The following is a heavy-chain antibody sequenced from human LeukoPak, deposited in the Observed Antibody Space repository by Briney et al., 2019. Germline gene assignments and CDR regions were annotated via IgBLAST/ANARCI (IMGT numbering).Heavy chain of an antibody. Sequence: GGSLRLSCAASGFTFSSYGMHWVRQAPGKGLEWVGRIKSKTDGGTTDYAAPVKGRFTISRDDSKNTLYLQMNSLKTEDTAVYYCTTPRGTMVRGAFDYWGQGTLVTVSS. D-gene: IGHD3-10*01. CDR2: IKSKTDGGTT. J-gene: IGHJ4*02. CDR1: GFTFSSYG. CDR3: TTPRGTMVRGAFDY. V-gene: IGHV3-15*01.